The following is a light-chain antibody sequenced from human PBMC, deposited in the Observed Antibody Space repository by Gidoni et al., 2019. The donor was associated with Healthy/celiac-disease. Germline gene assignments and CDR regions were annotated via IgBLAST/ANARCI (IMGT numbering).Light chain of an antibody. V-gene: IGKV2-28*01. CDR1: QSLLHSNGYNY. Sequence: DIVITQSPLSLPVTPGEPASLSCRSSQSLLHSNGYNYLDWYLQKPGQSPQLLIYLGSNRASGVPDRFSGSGSGTDFTLKISRVEAEDVGAYYCMQALQTPIFTFGPGTKVDIK. J-gene: IGKJ3*01. CDR2: LGS. CDR3: MQALQTPIFT.